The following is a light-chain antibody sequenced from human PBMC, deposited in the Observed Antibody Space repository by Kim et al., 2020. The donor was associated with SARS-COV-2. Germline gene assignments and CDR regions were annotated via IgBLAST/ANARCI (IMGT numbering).Light chain of an antibody. CDR1: QDISNY. CDR2: AAS. J-gene: IGKJ3*01. CDR3: QKYNTAPFT. Sequence: DIQMTQSPSSLSASLGDRVTITCRASQDISNYLAWYQQKPGKVPKLLIYAASTLQSGVPSRFSGSGSATDFTLTIINLQPADVATYYCQKYNTAPFTFGPGTTVDIK. V-gene: IGKV1-27*01.